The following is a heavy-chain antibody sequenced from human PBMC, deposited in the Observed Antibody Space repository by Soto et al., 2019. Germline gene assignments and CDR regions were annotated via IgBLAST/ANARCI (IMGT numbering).Heavy chain of an antibody. CDR1: GFSLSTSGVG. V-gene: IGHV2-5*02. Sequence: QITLKESGPTLVKPTQTLTLTCTFSGFSLSTSGVGVGWIRQPPGKALEWLAHIYWDDDKRYSPSLKSRLTITKDTTKNQVVLTKTNMDLLDTATYYCARLTVSFGRYDYWGQGTLVTVSS. CDR3: ARLTVSFGRYDY. CDR2: IYWDDDK. D-gene: IGHD3-16*01. J-gene: IGHJ4*02.